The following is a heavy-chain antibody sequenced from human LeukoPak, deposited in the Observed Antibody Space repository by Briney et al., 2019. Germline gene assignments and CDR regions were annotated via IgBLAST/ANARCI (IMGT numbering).Heavy chain of an antibody. Sequence: GGSLRLSCAASGFTFSSYAMSWVRQAPGKGLEWVSAISGSGGSTFYADSVKGRFTISRDNSKNTLYLQMNSLRAEDTAVYYCAKHIVVVAAAIGDVDYWGQGTLVTVSS. CDR2: ISGSGGST. D-gene: IGHD2-15*01. CDR3: AKHIVVVAAAIGDVDY. CDR1: GFTFSSYA. V-gene: IGHV3-23*01. J-gene: IGHJ4*02.